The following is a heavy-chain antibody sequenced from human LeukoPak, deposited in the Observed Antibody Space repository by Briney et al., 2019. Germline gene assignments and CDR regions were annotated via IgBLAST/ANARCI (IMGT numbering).Heavy chain of an antibody. CDR3: ARDFRGYIDC. D-gene: IGHD5-18*01. J-gene: IGHJ4*02. Sequence: SETLSLTCTVSGGSISSYYWSWVRQPPGKGLEWIGCIYYSGSTNYNPSLKSRVTISVDTSRNQFSLKLSSVTAADTAVYYCARDFRGYIDCWGQGALVTVSS. V-gene: IGHV4-59*01. CDR2: IYYSGST. CDR1: GGSISSYY.